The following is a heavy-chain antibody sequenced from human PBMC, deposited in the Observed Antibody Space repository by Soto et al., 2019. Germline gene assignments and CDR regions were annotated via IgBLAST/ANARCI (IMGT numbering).Heavy chain of an antibody. D-gene: IGHD1-26*01. CDR1: GFTFSSYG. J-gene: IGHJ6*02. CDR3: AKDGGSLGMDV. V-gene: IGHV3-30*18. Sequence: GGSLRLSCAASGFTFSSYGMHWVRQAPGKGLEWVAVISYDGSNKYYADSVKGRFTISRDNSKNTLYLQMNSLRAEDTAVYYCAKDGGSLGMDVWGQGTTVTVSS. CDR2: ISYDGSNK.